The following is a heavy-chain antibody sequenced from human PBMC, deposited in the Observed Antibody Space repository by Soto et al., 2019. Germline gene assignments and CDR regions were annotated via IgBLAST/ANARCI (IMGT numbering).Heavy chain of an antibody. V-gene: IGHV3-23*04. J-gene: IGHJ4*02. CDR2: ISGSGGST. Sequence: VQLVESGGGVVQPGRSLRLSCAASGFTFSSYAMSWVRQAPGKGLEWVSAISGSGGSTYYTDSVKGRFTISRDNSKNTLYLQMNSLRAEDTAVYYCAVRKTGSFFDYWGQGTLVTVSS. D-gene: IGHD1-26*01. CDR3: AVRKTGSFFDY. CDR1: GFTFSSYA.